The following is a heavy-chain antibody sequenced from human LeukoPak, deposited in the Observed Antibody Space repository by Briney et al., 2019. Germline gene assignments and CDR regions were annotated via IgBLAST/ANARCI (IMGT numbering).Heavy chain of an antibody. CDR3: AKYAPPTTVVTRFFDY. CDR2: IGSDGGGI. D-gene: IGHD4-23*01. J-gene: IGHJ4*02. Sequence: GGSLRLSCAASGFSFSNYAMTWVRQAPGKGLEWVSAIGSDGGGIQYADSVKGRFSISRDNSKNTLYLQMNSLRVEDTAVYYCAKYAPPTTVVTRFFDYWGQGTLVTVSS. CDR1: GFSFSNYA. V-gene: IGHV3-23*01.